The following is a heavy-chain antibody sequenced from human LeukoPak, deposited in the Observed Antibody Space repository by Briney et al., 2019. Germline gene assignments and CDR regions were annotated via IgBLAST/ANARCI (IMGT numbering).Heavy chain of an antibody. D-gene: IGHD3-3*01. J-gene: IGHJ4*02. CDR1: GFTFSYFW. CDR3: TKGRGYHC. Sequence: GGSLRLSCAASGFTFSYFWMGCVRQAPGKGLEWVANINQDGSENYYVDSVKGRFTISRDNAKNSLYLQMNSLRAEDTAVYYCTKGRGYHCWGQGTLVTVST. V-gene: IGHV3-7*01. CDR2: INQDGSEN.